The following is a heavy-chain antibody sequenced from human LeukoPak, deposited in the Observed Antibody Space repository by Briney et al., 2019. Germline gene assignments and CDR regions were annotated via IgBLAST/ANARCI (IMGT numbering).Heavy chain of an antibody. CDR2: IIPIFGTA. J-gene: IGHJ4*02. D-gene: IGHD5-12*01. V-gene: IGHV1-69*13. CDR1: GGTFSSYA. CDR3: ASFGGYDYPYPDY. Sequence: GASVKVSCKASGGTFSSYAISWVRQAPGQGLEWTGGIIPIFGTANYAQKFQGRVTITADESTSTAYMELSSLRSEDTAVYYCASFGGYDYPYPDYWGQGTLVTVSS.